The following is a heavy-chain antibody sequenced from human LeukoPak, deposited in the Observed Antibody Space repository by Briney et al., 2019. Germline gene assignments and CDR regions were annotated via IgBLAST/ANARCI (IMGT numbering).Heavy chain of an antibody. V-gene: IGHV1-18*01. Sequence: ASVKVSCKASGYTFTSYGISWVRQAPGQGLEWMGWISAYNGNTNYAQKLQGRVTITTDTSTSTAYMELRSLRSDDTAVYYCARVSRDGYNLSYWGQGTLVTVSS. J-gene: IGHJ4*02. CDR1: GYTFTSYG. CDR2: ISAYNGNT. CDR3: ARVSRDGYNLSY. D-gene: IGHD5-24*01.